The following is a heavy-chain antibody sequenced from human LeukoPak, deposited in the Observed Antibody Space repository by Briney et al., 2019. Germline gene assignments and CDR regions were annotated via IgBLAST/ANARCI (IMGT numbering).Heavy chain of an antibody. Sequence: ASVKVSCKASGGTFSSYTISWVRQAPGQGLEWMGGIIPLFGTPDYAQKFQDRLTITADKSTSTAYMELSSLRSEDTAVYYCAMKAVPRPRLHDAFDFWGQGTVVSVSS. CDR3: AMKAVPRPRLHDAFDF. CDR2: IIPLFGTP. CDR1: GGTFSSYT. D-gene: IGHD5-24*01. J-gene: IGHJ3*01. V-gene: IGHV1-69*06.